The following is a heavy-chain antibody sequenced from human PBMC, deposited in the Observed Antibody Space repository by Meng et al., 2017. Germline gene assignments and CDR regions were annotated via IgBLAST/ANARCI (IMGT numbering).Heavy chain of an antibody. CDR1: GGTFSSYT. CDR3: ASGYYYDSSGNFDY. Sequence: QGRLVSFGAEVKKPGSPVKASCKASGGTFSSYTISWVRQAPGQGLEGMGRIIPILGIANYAQKFQGRITITADKSTSTAYMELSSLRSEDTAVYYCASGYYYDSSGNFDYWGQGTLVTVS. CDR2: IIPILGIA. J-gene: IGHJ4*02. D-gene: IGHD3-22*01. V-gene: IGHV1-69*02.